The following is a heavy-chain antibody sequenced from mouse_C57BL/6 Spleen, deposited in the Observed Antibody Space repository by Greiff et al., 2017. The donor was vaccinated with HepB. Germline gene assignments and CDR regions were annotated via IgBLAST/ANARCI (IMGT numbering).Heavy chain of an antibody. CDR3: ARDLITTVVYFDY. V-gene: IGHV5-17*01. D-gene: IGHD1-1*01. CDR1: GFTFSDYG. Sequence: EVKLVESGGGLVKPGGSLKLSCAASGFTFSDYGMHWVRQAPEKGLEWVAYISSGSSTIYYADTVKGRFTISRDNAKNTLFLQMTSLRSEDTAMYYCARDLITTVVYFDYWGQGTTLTVSS. CDR2: ISSGSSTI. J-gene: IGHJ2*01.